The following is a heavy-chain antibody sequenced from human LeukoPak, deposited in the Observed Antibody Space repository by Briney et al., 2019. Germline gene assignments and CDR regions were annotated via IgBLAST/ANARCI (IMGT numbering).Heavy chain of an antibody. Sequence: GGSLRLPCAASGFTFGSYWLSWVRQAPGKGLEWVANIKQDGSEKYSVDSVKGRFTISRDNAKNSLYLQMNSLRAEDTAVYYCARGPTVVTPDYWGQGTLVTVSS. D-gene: IGHD4-23*01. V-gene: IGHV3-7*03. CDR2: IKQDGSEK. CDR3: ARGPTVVTPDY. CDR1: GFTFGSYW. J-gene: IGHJ4*02.